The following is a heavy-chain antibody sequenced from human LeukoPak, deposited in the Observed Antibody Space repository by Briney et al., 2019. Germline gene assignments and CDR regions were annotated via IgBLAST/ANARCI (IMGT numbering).Heavy chain of an antibody. CDR1: GFTFSSYA. CDR3: AKDRAGRLYYFDY. CDR2: ISGSGGST. J-gene: IGHJ4*02. Sequence: GGSLRLSCAASGFTFSSYAMSWVRQAPGKGLEWVSGISGSGGSTYYADSVKGRFTISRDNSKNTLYLQMNSLRAEDTAVYYCAKDRAGRLYYFDYWGQGTLVTVPS. D-gene: IGHD6-25*01. V-gene: IGHV3-23*01.